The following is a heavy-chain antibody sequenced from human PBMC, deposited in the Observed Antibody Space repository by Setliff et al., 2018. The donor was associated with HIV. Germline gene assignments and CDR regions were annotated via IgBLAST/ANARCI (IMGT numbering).Heavy chain of an antibody. J-gene: IGHJ4*02. Sequence: SLTCAVSGWSFSGFYWNWIRQPPGKGLEWIGEINHSGSTNYNPSLKSRVTISVDTSKNQFSLRLSSVIAADTAVYYCARGPPGSSIGWYVGYWGQGTQVTVSS. CDR1: GWSFSGFY. V-gene: IGHV4-34*01. D-gene: IGHD6-19*01. CDR2: INHSGST. CDR3: ARGPPGSSIGWYVGY.